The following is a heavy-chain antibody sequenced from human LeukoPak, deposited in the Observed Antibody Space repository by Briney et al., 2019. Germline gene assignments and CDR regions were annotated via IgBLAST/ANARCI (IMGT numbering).Heavy chain of an antibody. D-gene: IGHD4-17*01. CDR2: FYSDGST. V-gene: IGHV3-66*01. Sequence: GGSLRLSCAASGFTVSNNCMSWVRQAPGKGLEWVSVFYSDGSTDYADSVKGRFTISRDKSKNTLYLQMNSLRAEGTAVYYCAITVTNYYYMDVWGKGTTVTISS. J-gene: IGHJ6*03. CDR3: AITVTNYYYMDV. CDR1: GFTVSNNC.